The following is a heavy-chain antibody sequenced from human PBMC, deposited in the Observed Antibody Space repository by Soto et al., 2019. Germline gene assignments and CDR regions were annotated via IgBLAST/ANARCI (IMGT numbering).Heavy chain of an antibody. Sequence: QVQLVQSGAEVKKPGSSVKVSCKASGGTFSSYTISWVRQAPGQGLEWMGRIIPILGIANYAQKFQGRVTITAXXSXSXXYMELSSLRSEDTAVYYCASQCSGGSCYAQGRFDPWGQGTLVTVSS. CDR2: IIPILGIA. CDR3: ASQCSGGSCYAQGRFDP. CDR1: GGTFSSYT. D-gene: IGHD2-15*01. V-gene: IGHV1-69*02. J-gene: IGHJ5*02.